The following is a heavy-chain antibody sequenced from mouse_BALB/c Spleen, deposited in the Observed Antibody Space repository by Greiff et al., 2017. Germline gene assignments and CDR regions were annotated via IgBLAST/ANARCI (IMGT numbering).Heavy chain of an antibody. CDR2: IWGDGST. Sequence: VQLVESGPGLVAPSQSLSITCTVSGFSLTGYGVNWVRQPPGKGLEWLGMIWGDGSTDYNSALKSRLSISKDNSKSQVFLKMNSLQTDDTARYYCARDEGSSYDAMDYWGQGTSVTVSS. D-gene: IGHD1-1*01. CDR1: GFSLTGYG. J-gene: IGHJ4*01. V-gene: IGHV2-6-7*01. CDR3: ARDEGSSYDAMDY.